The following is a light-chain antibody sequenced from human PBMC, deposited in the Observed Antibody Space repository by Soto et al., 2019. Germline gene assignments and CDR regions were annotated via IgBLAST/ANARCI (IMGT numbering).Light chain of an antibody. CDR1: QSISKW. CDR3: LQDHNYKWT. V-gene: IGKV1-5*01. J-gene: IGKJ1*01. Sequence: DIEMTQSPSTLSASVGDRVVITCRASQSISKWLAWYQQKPGKAPKFLIYDASTLESGVPSRFSGSGSGTEFTLTISSLQAEDSATYYCLQDHNYKWTFGQGTKVDIX. CDR2: DAS.